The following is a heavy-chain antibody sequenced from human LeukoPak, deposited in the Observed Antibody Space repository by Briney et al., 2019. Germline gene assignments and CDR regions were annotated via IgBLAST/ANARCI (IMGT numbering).Heavy chain of an antibody. CDR2: ISYDGSDK. CDR3: ARGSVRYQRLGRANYYFDY. CDR1: GFTFSSYA. D-gene: IGHD6-25*01. J-gene: IGHJ4*02. V-gene: IGHV3-30*01. Sequence: GRSLRLSCADSGFTFSSYAMHWVRQAPGKGLEWVAVISYDGSDKYYADSVKGRFTISRDNSKNTLYLQMNSLRAEDTAVYYCARGSVRYQRLGRANYYFDYWGQGTLVTVSS.